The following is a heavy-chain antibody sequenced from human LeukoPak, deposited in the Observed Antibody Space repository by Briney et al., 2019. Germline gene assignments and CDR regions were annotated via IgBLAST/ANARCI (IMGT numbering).Heavy chain of an antibody. Sequence: ASVKVSCKASGYIFTGYYMHWVRQAPGQGLEWMGWINPNSGDTNYAQKFQGRVTMTRDTSISTAYMELSRLRSDDTAVYYCARDILYLDYWGQGTLVTVSS. CDR1: GYIFTGYY. V-gene: IGHV1-2*02. CDR2: INPNSGDT. J-gene: IGHJ4*02. CDR3: ARDILYLDY.